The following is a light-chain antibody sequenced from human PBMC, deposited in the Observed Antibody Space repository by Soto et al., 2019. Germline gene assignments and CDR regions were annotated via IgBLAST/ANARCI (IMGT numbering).Light chain of an antibody. CDR1: QSISSW. CDR3: QQYNSYSQT. J-gene: IGKJ1*01. Sequence: DIQMTQSPSTLSASVGDRVTITCRASQSISSWLAWYQQKPGKAPKLLIYDASSLESGVPSRFSGSGSGTEFTLAISSLQPDDFATYYXQQYNSYSQTFGQGTKVEIK. V-gene: IGKV1-5*01. CDR2: DAS.